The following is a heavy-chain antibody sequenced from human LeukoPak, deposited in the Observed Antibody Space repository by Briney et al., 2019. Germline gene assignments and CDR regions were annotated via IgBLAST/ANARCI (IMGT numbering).Heavy chain of an antibody. CDR3: ARGLSSWYSY. V-gene: IGHV4-38-2*01. J-gene: IGHJ4*02. D-gene: IGHD6-13*01. CDR1: GYSISSGYY. Sequence: SETLSLTCAVSGYSISSGYYWGWIRQPPGKGLEWIGSIYRSGSTYYNPSLKSRVTTSVDTSKNLLFLKLTSVTAADTAMYYCARGLSSWYSYWGQGTPVTVSS. CDR2: IYRSGST.